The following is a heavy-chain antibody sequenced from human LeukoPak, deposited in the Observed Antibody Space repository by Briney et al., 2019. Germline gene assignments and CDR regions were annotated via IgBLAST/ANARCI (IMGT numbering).Heavy chain of an antibody. Sequence: PGESLKISCKGSGYSFTSYWIGWVRQMPGKGLEWMGIIYPGDSDTRYSPSFQGQVTISADKSISTAYLQWSSLKASDTAMYYCAKAPGDYYDSSGYYFDYWGQGTLVTVSS. CDR2: IYPGDSDT. CDR1: GYSFTSYW. D-gene: IGHD3-22*01. J-gene: IGHJ4*02. CDR3: AKAPGDYYDSSGYYFDY. V-gene: IGHV5-51*01.